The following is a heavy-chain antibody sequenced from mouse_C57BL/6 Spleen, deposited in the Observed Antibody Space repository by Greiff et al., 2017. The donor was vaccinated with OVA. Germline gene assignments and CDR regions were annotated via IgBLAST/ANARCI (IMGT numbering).Heavy chain of an antibody. D-gene: IGHD2-1*01. CDR1: GYTFTSYW. V-gene: IGHV1-72*01. CDR2: IDPNSGGT. CDR3: ACHEYGRIPGIDF. J-gene: IGHJ1*03. Sequence: QVQLQQSGAELVKPGASVKLSCKASGYTFTSYWMHWVKQRPGRGLEWIGRIDPNSGGTKYNEKFKGKATLTVDKSSSTAYMQLRSLTSMYAAVYYVACHEYGRIPGIDFWGKGTTVTVSA.